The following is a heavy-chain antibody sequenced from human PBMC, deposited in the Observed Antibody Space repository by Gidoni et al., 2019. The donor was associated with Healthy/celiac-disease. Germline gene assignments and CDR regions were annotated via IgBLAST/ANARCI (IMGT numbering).Heavy chain of an antibody. CDR1: GGTFGSYA. J-gene: IGHJ4*02. Sequence: QVQLVQSVHEVKKPGSSVNVSCKASGGTFGSYAISWVRQAPGQGLEWMGGILPIFGTANYAQKFQGRVTITADESTSTAYMELSSLRSEDTAVYYCARGNYYGSGSYYNFDYWGQGTLVTVSS. D-gene: IGHD3-10*01. CDR2: ILPIFGTA. CDR3: ARGNYYGSGSYYNFDY. V-gene: IGHV1-69*01.